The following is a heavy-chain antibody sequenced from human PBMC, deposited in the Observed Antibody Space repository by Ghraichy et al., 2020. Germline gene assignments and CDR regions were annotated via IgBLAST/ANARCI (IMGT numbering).Heavy chain of an antibody. CDR1: GFTFSSYG. Sequence: GALRLSCAASGFTFSSYGMHWVRQAPGKGLEWVAIIWYDGSNKYYADSVKGRFTISRDNSKNTLYLQMNSLRAEDTAVYYCARETYTSSSGGRFDYWGQGTLVTVSS. J-gene: IGHJ4*02. CDR3: ARETYTSSSGGRFDY. CDR2: IWYDGSNK. V-gene: IGHV3-33*01. D-gene: IGHD6-6*01.